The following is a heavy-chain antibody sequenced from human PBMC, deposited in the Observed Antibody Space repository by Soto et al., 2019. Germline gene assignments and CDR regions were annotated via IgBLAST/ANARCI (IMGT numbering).Heavy chain of an antibody. V-gene: IGHV1-8*01. CDR2: MNPNTGET. J-gene: IGHJ3*02. CDR1: GYIFTSYD. Sequence: QVPLVQSGAEVRKPGASVKVSCKASGYIFTSYDINWVRQATGQGLEWMGWMNPNTGETGHAQKFQGRVTSTSDTSTSTAYMELSSLTSDDTAVYYCVRPLRPSGAWSYRLYAFDICGQGTMVTVSS. CDR3: VRPLRPSGAWSYRLYAFDI. D-gene: IGHD2-15*01.